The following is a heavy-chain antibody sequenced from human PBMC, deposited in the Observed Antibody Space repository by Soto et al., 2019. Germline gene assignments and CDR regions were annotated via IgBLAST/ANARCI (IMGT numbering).Heavy chain of an antibody. CDR1: GFSLRTSGVR. J-gene: IGHJ5*02. V-gene: IGHV2-5*02. CDR2: IYWDDDK. Sequence: QITLKESGPTLVKPTRNLTLTCTFSGFSLRTSGVRVGWIRQPPGKALEWLALIYWDDDKRYSPSLKSRLTITKDTSKNQVVLTMTNMDPVDTATYYCAHRPQWELLTNWFDPWGQGTLVTVSS. CDR3: AHRPQWELLTNWFDP. D-gene: IGHD1-26*01.